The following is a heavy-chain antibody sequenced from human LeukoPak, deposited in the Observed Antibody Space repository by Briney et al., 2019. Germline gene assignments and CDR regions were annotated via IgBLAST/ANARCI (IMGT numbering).Heavy chain of an antibody. Sequence: GGSLRLSCAASGFTFSSYDMSWVRQAPGKGLEWVSGISGSGSSTYYADSVKGRFTISRDNSKSTLYLQMNSLRAEDTAVYYCARDRRLASFDYGGQGTLVTVSS. D-gene: IGHD6-25*01. V-gene: IGHV3-23*01. J-gene: IGHJ4*02. CDR2: ISGSGSST. CDR3: ARDRRLASFDY. CDR1: GFTFSSYD.